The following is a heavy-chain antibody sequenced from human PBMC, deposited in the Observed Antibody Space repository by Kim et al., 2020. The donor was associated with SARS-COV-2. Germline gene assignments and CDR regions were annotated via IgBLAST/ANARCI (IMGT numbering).Heavy chain of an antibody. Sequence: ADDPKSQGRVTMTRNTSKSTAYIERSSLRSEDTAVYYCARRLRPHMDVWGQGTTVTVSS. V-gene: IGHV1-8*01. D-gene: IGHD4-17*01. J-gene: IGHJ6*02. CDR3: ARRLRPHMDV.